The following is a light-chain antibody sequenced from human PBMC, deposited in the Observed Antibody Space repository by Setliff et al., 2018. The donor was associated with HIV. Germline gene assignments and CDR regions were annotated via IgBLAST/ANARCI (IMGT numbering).Light chain of an antibody. CDR2: DDS. Sequence: SSALTQPPSVSVAPGKTARITCGGNNIGSKSVHWYQQKPGQAPVLVVYDDSVRPSGIPERFSGSNSGNTATLTISRVEAGDEADYHCQVWDSSSDHPYVFGTGTKVTVL. CDR3: QVWDSSSDHPYV. J-gene: IGLJ1*01. V-gene: IGLV3-21*03. CDR1: NIGSKS.